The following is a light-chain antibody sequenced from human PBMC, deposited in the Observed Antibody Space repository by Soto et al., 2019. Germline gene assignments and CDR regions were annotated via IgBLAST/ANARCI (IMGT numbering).Light chain of an antibody. J-gene: IGKJ1*01. CDR3: QQYNSFPWT. V-gene: IGKV1-5*03. CDR1: QSISSW. CDR2: KAS. Sequence: DTQMTQSPSTLSASVGDRVTITCRASQSISSWLVWYQQKPGKAPKLLIYKASSLESGVPSRFSGSGSGKEFTLTISSLQPDDFATYYCQQYNSFPWTFGQGTKVEIK.